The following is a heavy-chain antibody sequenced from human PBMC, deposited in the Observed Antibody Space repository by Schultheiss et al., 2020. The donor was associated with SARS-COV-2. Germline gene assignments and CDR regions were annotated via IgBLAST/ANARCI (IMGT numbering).Heavy chain of an antibody. CDR2: IYHSGST. CDR3: ARRGYTFGSPTFDY. V-gene: IGHV4-59*12. CDR1: GGSISSYY. D-gene: IGHD5-18*01. J-gene: IGHJ4*02. Sequence: SETLSLTCTVSGGSISSYYWSWIRQPPGKGLEWIGEIYHSGSTNYNPSLKSRVTISVDKSKNQFSLKVNSVTAADTAVYYCARRGYTFGSPTFDYWGQGTLVTVSS.